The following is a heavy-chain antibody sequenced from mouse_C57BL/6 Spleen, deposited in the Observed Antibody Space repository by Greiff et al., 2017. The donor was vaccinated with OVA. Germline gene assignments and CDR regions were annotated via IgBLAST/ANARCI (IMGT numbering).Heavy chain of an antibody. CDR2: INPNNGGT. CDR3: ARDDAGGLDY. CDR1: GYTFTDYN. V-gene: IGHV1-22*01. J-gene: IGHJ2*01. D-gene: IGHD2-3*01. Sequence: EVQLQQSGPELVKPGASVKMSCKASGYTFTDYNMHWVKQSHGKSLEWIGYINPNNGGTSYNQKFKGTATLTVNNSSSTAYMQLSRLTSEDAAVCDCARDDAGGLDYWGQGTTLTVSS.